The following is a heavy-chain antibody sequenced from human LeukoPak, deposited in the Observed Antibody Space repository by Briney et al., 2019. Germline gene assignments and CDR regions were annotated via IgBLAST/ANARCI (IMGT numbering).Heavy chain of an antibody. Sequence: TSETLSLTCTVSGGSIRSYYWSWIRQPPGKGLEWIGYIYYSGSTNHNPSLKSRVTISVDTPKNQLSLKLTSVTAADTAVYYCARELGATVVNYGMDVWGQGTTVTVSS. J-gene: IGHJ6*02. CDR1: GGSIRSYY. D-gene: IGHD4-23*01. V-gene: IGHV4-59*01. CDR3: ARELGATVVNYGMDV. CDR2: IYYSGST.